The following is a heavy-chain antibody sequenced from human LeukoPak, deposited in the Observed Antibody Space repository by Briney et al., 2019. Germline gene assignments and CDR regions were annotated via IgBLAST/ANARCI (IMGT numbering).Heavy chain of an antibody. D-gene: IGHD5-18*01. CDR3: ARDGGGYRYGNDAFDI. CDR1: GLTFKIYW. J-gene: IGHJ3*02. V-gene: IGHV3-7*01. CDR2: INQDGTEK. Sequence: GGSLRLSCAASGLTFKIYWMSLVRQAPGKGLEWVASINQDGTEKYYVDSVKGRFTISRDNARNSLYLQMNSLRAEDTAVYYCARDGGGYRYGNDAFDIWGQGTMVTVSS.